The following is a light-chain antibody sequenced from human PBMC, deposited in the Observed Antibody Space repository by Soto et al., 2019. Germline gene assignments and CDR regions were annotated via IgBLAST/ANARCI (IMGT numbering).Light chain of an antibody. V-gene: IGKV3-11*01. CDR3: QQRDNWPWT. CDR2: DAS. CDR1: QSVRSN. Sequence: ETVLTQSPATLSLSPGERATLSCRASQSVRSNLAWYQHRPGKAPRLLIYDASNRATGIPGRFSGSGSGTDFTLTISNLETEDFAVYYCQQRDNWPWTFGQGAKVEIK. J-gene: IGKJ1*01.